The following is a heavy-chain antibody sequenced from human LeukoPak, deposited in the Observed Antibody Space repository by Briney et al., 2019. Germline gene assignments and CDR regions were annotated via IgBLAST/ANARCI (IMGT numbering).Heavy chain of an antibody. CDR1: GGSISSGGYY. V-gene: IGHV4-61*08. Sequence: PSETLSLTCTVSGGSISSGGYYWSWIRQPPGKGLEWIGYIYYSGSTNYNPSLKSRVTISVDTSKNQFSLKLSSVTAADTAVYYCARVRSSGWYGEDYFDYWGQGTLVTVSS. D-gene: IGHD6-19*01. CDR3: ARVRSSGWYGEDYFDY. CDR2: IYYSGST. J-gene: IGHJ4*02.